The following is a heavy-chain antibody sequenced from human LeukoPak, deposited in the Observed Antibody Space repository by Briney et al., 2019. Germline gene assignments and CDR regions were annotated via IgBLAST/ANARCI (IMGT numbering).Heavy chain of an antibody. CDR3: AREKGPQWLAPANWFDP. CDR1: GGSISSSSYY. J-gene: IGHJ5*02. D-gene: IGHD6-19*01. CDR2: IYYSGST. Sequence: SETLSLTCTVSGGSISSSSYYWGGIRQPPGKGLEWIGSIYYSGSTYYNPSLKSRVTISVDTSKNQFSLKLSSVTAADTAVYYCAREKGPQWLAPANWFDPWGQGTLVTVSS. V-gene: IGHV4-39*07.